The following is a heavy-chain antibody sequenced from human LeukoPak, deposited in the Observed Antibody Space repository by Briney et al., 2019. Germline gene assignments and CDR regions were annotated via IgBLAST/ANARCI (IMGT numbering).Heavy chain of an antibody. CDR1: GGSISSYY. CDR2: IYYSGST. Sequence: SETLSLTCTVSGGSISSYYWSWIRQPPGKGLEWIGYIYYSGSTNYNPSLKSRVTISVDTSKNQFSLRLSSVTAADTAVYYCARGWSAAAPSYYYYGMDVWGQGTTVTVSS. D-gene: IGHD6-13*01. J-gene: IGHJ6*02. V-gene: IGHV4-59*01. CDR3: ARGWSAAAPSYYYYGMDV.